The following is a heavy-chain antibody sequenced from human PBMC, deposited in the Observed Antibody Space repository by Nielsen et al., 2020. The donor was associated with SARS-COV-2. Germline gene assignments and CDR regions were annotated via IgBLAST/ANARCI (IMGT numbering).Heavy chain of an antibody. D-gene: IGHD6-13*01. Sequence: SETLSPTCAVSGGSISSSNWWSWVRQPPGKGLEWIGEIYHSGSTNYNPSLKSRVTISVDKSKNQFSLKLSSVTAADTAVYYCARVFAAAAALDYWGQGTLVTVSS. CDR3: ARVFAAAAALDY. J-gene: IGHJ4*02. CDR1: GGSISSSNW. V-gene: IGHV4-4*02. CDR2: IYHSGST.